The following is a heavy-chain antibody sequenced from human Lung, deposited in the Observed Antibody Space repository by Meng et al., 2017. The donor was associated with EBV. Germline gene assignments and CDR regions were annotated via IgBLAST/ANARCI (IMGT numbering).Heavy chain of an antibody. CDR1: GLTFSDVS. D-gene: IGHD3-10*01. CDR2: ISYDGSNK. CDR3: AKEWISGSYFH. Sequence: QVRLVVSGGGVVQPWRHLSFSCAASGLTFSDVSMLWVRKAPGKGLEWVAVISYDGSNKYYADSEKGRFTISRDNSKNTLYLQMNSLRAEDTAVYYCAKEWISGSYFHWGQGTLVTVSS. J-gene: IGHJ4*02. V-gene: IGHV3-30*18.